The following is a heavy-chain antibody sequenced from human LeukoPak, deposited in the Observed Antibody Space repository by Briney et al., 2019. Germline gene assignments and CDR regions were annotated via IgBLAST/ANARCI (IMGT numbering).Heavy chain of an antibody. J-gene: IGHJ4*02. V-gene: IGHV4-61*02. Sequence: PSETLSLTCTVSGGSISSGSYYRSWIPPTAGKGLEWIGRIYTSGSTNYNPSLKSRVTISVDTSKNQFSLKLSSVTAADTAVYYCAGNYYGSGSYYSEDRYWGQGTLVTVSS. CDR3: AGNYYGSGSYYSEDRY. D-gene: IGHD3-10*01. CDR2: IYTSGST. CDR1: GGSISSGSYY.